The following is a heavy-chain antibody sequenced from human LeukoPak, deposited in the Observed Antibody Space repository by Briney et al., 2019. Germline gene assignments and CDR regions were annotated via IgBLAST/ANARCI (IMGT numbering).Heavy chain of an antibody. J-gene: IGHJ5*02. D-gene: IGHD3-16*02. V-gene: IGHV1-18*01. CDR3: ARDRGALPHFQFGLFSSYDYVWGSYRYNWFDP. Sequence: GASVKVSCKASGYTFTSYGISWVRHAPGQGLEWMGWISAYSGNTNYAQNLQGRVTMTTDTSTSTAYMELRSLRSDDTAVYYCARDRGALPHFQFGLFSSYDYVWGSYRYNWFDPWGQGTLVTVSS. CDR1: GYTFTSYG. CDR2: ISAYSGNT.